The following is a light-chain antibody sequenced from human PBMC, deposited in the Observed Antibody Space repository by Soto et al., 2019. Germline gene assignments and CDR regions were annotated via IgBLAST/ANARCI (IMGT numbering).Light chain of an antibody. CDR1: SSDFGAYNY. J-gene: IGLJ1*01. V-gene: IGLV2-8*01. Sequence: QSALTQPPSASGSPGQSVAISCTGTSSDFGAYNYVSWYQQHPGKAPKLIIYEVNKRPSGVPDRFSGSKSGNTASLTVSGLQAEDEADYYCCSFAGSSPYIFGTGTKVTVL. CDR2: EVN. CDR3: CSFAGSSPYI.